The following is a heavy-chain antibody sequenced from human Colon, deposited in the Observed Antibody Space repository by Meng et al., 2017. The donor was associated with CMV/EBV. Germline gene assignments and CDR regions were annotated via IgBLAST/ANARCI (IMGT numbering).Heavy chain of an antibody. CDR1: GGSISSYY. D-gene: IGHD3-3*01. J-gene: IGHJ4*02. CDR2: IYYSGST. Sequence: CTVSGGSISSYYWSWIRQPPGKGLEWIGYIYYSGSTNYNPSLKSRVTISVDTSKNQFSLKLSSVTAADTAVYYCARVLDYDSYYFDYWGQGTLVTVSS. V-gene: IGHV4-59*01. CDR3: ARVLDYDSYYFDY.